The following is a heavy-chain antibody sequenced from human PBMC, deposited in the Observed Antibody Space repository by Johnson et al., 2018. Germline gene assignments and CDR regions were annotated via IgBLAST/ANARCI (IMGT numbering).Heavy chain of an antibody. J-gene: IGHJ6*03. V-gene: IGHV3-9*01. CDR3: AKAGRSYRYYYYMDV. Sequence: VQLVQSGGGLVQPGRSLRLSCAASGFIFDDYAMHWVRQAPGKGLEWVSGISWNSGSIGYADSVKGRFTISRDNAKNSLYLQMNSLRAGDTAVYYCAKAGRSYRYYYYMDVWGKGTTVTVSS. D-gene: IGHD3-10*01. CDR2: ISWNSGSI. CDR1: GFIFDDYA.